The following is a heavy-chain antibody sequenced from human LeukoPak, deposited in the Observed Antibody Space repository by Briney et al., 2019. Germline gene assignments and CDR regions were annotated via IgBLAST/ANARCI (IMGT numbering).Heavy chain of an antibody. D-gene: IGHD6-25*01. V-gene: IGHV4-34*01. Sequence: SETLSLTCAVYGGSFSGYYWSWIRQPPGKGLEWIGDINHSGSTNYNPSLKSRVTISVDTSKNQFSLKLSSVTAADTAVYYCARGRTKHTICGTAAGPWGQGTLVTVSS. CDR2: INHSGST. J-gene: IGHJ5*02. CDR3: ARGRTKHTICGTAAGP. CDR1: GGSFSGYY.